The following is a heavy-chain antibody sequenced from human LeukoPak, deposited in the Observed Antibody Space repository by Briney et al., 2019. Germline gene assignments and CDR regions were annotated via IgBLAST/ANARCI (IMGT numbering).Heavy chain of an antibody. D-gene: IGHD3-22*01. CDR3: AKDYRGYYDISAWDY. Sequence: PGRSLSLSCAASGFTFSSYAMHWVRQAPGKGLEWVAFIWYDGSNKDHTDSVKGRFTISRDNAKNRLHLQMNSLRAEDTAVYYCAKDYRGYYDISAWDYSGQGTLVTVSS. V-gene: IGHV3-33*06. CDR1: GFTFSSYA. CDR2: IWYDGSNK. J-gene: IGHJ4*02.